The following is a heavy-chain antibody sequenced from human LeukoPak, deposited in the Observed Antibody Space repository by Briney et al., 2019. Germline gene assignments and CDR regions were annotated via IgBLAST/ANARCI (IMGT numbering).Heavy chain of an antibody. CDR3: APRNVYKGYFDN. J-gene: IGHJ4*02. CDR2: FDPEDGER. CDR1: GYTFTELA. Sequence: ASVKVSCKVSGYTFTELAMHWVRQAPGKGLEWMGSFDPEDGERIYAQKLQGRLIMTEDTSRDTAYLELSSLRSDDTAVYYCAPRNVYKGYFDNWGQGTLVIVS. V-gene: IGHV1-24*01. D-gene: IGHD5-24*01.